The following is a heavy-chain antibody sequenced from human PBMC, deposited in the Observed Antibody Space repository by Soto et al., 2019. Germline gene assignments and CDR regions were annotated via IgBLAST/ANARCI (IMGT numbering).Heavy chain of an antibody. CDR3: ARESEDLTSNFDY. Sequence: PGGSLRLSCGASGFTFTRYSMNWVRQAPGKGLEWVSSTSSTTNYIYYADSMKGRFTVSRDNAKNSVYLEMNSLSAEDTAVYYCARESEDLTSNFDYWGQGTLVTVS. J-gene: IGHJ4*02. CDR2: TSSTTNYI. CDR1: GFTFTRYS. V-gene: IGHV3-21*01.